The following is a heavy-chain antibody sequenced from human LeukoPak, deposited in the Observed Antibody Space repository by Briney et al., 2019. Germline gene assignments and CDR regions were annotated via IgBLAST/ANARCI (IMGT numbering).Heavy chain of an antibody. J-gene: IGHJ4*02. CDR1: GFTFSDFY. CDR3: TRHPAEGGY. V-gene: IGHV3-11*03. D-gene: IGHD2-15*01. CDR2: ISGSSRNT. Sequence: GGSLRLSCAASGFTFSDFYMSWSRQAPGKGLESVSYISGSSRNTNYADPVKGRFTISRDNAKNSLYLQMNSLRPEDTAVYYCTRHPAEGGYWGEGSIVSVSS.